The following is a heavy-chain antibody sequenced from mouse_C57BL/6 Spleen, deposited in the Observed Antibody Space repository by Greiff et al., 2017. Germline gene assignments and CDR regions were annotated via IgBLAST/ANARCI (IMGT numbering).Heavy chain of an antibody. CDR2: IYPRDGST. Sequence: QVQLQQSGPELVKPGASVTLSCKASGYTFTSYDINWVKQRPGQGLEWIGWIYPRDGSTKYNEKFKGKATLTVDTSSSLAYMDLHSRTSEDSAVYFCARYEDEAYYGGFAYWGQGTLVTVSA. V-gene: IGHV1-85*01. J-gene: IGHJ3*01. CDR1: GYTFTSYD. D-gene: IGHD1-1*01. CDR3: ARYEDEAYYGGFAY.